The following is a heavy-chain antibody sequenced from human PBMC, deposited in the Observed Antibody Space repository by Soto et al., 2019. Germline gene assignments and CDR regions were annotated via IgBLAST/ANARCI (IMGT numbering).Heavy chain of an antibody. D-gene: IGHD2-8*02. CDR2: IYYSGST. J-gene: IGHJ6*02. CDR1: GGSISSGDYY. V-gene: IGHV4-30-4*01. Sequence: SETLSLTCTVSGGSISSGDYYWSWIRQPPGKGLEWIGYIYYSGSTYYNPSLKSRVTISVDTSKNQFSLKLSSVTAADTAVYYCARDQAHLVYYYYGMDVWGQGTTVTVS. CDR3: ARDQAHLVYYYYGMDV.